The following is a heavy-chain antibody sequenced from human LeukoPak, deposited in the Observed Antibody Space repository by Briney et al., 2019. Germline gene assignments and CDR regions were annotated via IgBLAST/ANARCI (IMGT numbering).Heavy chain of an antibody. J-gene: IGHJ4*02. D-gene: IGHD2-15*01. CDR2: ISYDGSNK. CDR3: AKDRRLGCSGGSCYPGPYDY. CDR1: GFTFSSYG. V-gene: IGHV3-30*18. Sequence: GGSLRLSCTASGFTFSSYGMHWVRQAPGKGLEWVAVISYDGSNKYYADSVKGRFTISRDNSKNTLYLQMNSLRAEDTAVYYCAKDRRLGCSGGSCYPGPYDYWGQGTLVTVSS.